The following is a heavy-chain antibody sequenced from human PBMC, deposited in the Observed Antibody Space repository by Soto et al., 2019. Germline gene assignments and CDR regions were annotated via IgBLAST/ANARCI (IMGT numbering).Heavy chain of an antibody. CDR3: VRDPDWAFDI. D-gene: IGHD3-9*01. CDR1: GYTLSDYS. CDR2: FGTSRKYI. V-gene: IGHV3-48*02. Sequence: PGWSLRLSCVASGYTLSDYSMNWVRQAPGKGLEWVSYFGTSRKYIYYADYVRGRFTISRDDAKNSLYLQFNSLRDEDTALYYCVRDPDWAFDIWGQRTMVTVSS. J-gene: IGHJ3*02.